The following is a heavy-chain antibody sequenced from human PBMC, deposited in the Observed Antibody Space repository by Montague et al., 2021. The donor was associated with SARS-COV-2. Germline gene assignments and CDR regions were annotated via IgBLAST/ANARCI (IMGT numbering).Heavy chain of an antibody. CDR3: AKDLVLRAARPDALDV. J-gene: IGHJ3*01. V-gene: IGHV3-48*04. CDR2: ISSSTNII. D-gene: IGHD6-6*01. CDR1: GFTFSSYS. Sequence: SLRPSYAASGFTFSSYSMNWVRQAPGKGLEWISYISSSTNIIYYADSVKGRFTISRDNARNSLYLQMNSLRVDDTAVYYCAKDLVLRAARPDALDVWGQGTVVTVSS.